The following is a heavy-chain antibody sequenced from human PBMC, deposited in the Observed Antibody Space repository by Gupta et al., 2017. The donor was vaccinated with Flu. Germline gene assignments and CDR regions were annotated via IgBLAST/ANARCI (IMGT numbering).Heavy chain of an antibody. Sequence: EVQLLESGGGLVQPGGSLRLSCAASGFTFSSYAMSWVRPAPGKGLEWVSTISGTGGSTTYADSVKGRFTFSRDNSKNTLYLQMNSLRAEDTAVYYCAKGKDCSSTSCRTSFDYWGQGTLVTVSS. D-gene: IGHD2-2*01. CDR1: GFTFSSYA. J-gene: IGHJ4*02. CDR3: AKGKDCSSTSCRTSFDY. CDR2: ISGTGGST. V-gene: IGHV3-23*01.